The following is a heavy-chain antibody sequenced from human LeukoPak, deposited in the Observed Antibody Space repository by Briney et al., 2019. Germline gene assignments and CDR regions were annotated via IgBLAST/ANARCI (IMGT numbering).Heavy chain of an antibody. V-gene: IGHV3-13*01. CDR3: ARGSSSSWRNYYYYYYMDV. Sequence: GGSLRLSCAASGFTFSSYDMHWVRQATGKGLEWVSAIGTAGDTYYPGSVKGRFAISRENAKNSLYLQMNSLRAGDTAVYYCARGSSSSWRNYYYYYYMDVWGKGTTVTISS. J-gene: IGHJ6*03. CDR2: IGTAGDT. D-gene: IGHD6-13*01. CDR1: GFTFSSYD.